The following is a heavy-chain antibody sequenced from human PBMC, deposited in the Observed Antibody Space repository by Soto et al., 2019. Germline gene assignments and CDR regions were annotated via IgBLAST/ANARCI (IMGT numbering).Heavy chain of an antibody. V-gene: IGHV3-64D*06. CDR2: ISSNGGST. Sequence: GASVKVSCSASGFTFSSYAMHCVRQAPGKGLEYVSAISSNGGSTYYADSVKGRFTISRDNSKNTLYLQMSSLRAEDTAVYYCVTVAVATPNAFDIWGQGTMVTVSS. CDR3: VTVAVATPNAFDI. CDR1: GFTFSSYA. J-gene: IGHJ3*02. D-gene: IGHD6-19*01.